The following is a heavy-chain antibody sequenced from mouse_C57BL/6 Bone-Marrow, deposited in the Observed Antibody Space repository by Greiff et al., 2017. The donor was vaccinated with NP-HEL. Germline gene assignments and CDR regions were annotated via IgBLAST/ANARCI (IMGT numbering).Heavy chain of an antibody. CDR3: ASRHYYGSRFAY. Sequence: QVQLKESGAELARPGASVKLSCKASGYTFTSYGISWVKQRTGQGLEWIGEIYPRSGNTYYNEKFKGKATLTADKSSSTAYMELRSLTSEDSAVYFCASRHYYGSRFAYWGQGTLVTVSA. D-gene: IGHD1-1*01. J-gene: IGHJ3*01. CDR1: GYTFTSYG. V-gene: IGHV1-81*01. CDR2: IYPRSGNT.